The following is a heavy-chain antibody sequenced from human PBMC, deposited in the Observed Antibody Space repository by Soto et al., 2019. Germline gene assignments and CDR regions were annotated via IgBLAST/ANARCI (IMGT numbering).Heavy chain of an antibody. D-gene: IGHD1-1*01. CDR3: ARGGANSNFDY. CDR2: MNPNSGNT. J-gene: IGHJ4*02. V-gene: IGHV1-8*01. CDR1: GYTFTSYD. Sequence: QVQLVQSGAEVKKHGASVKVSCKASGYTFTSYDINWVRQATGQGLEWMGWMNPNSGNTGYAQKFEGRVQMTRNTSIGTEYTELSRLRSEDTAVYYCARGGANSNFDYWGQGALVPVSS.